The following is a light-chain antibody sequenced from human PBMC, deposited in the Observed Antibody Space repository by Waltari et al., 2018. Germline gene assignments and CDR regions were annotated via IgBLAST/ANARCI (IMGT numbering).Light chain of an antibody. CDR2: GTS. V-gene: IGKV3-20*01. CDR1: QSVTSTY. Sequence: EIVLTQSPGTLSLSPGERATLSCRASQSVTSTYLAWYQQKPGRSPRPRIYGTSSRATGVPDRFSGGGSATDFTLTITRLEPEDFAVYYCQQYSQSPITFGQGTRLDNK. J-gene: IGKJ5*01. CDR3: QQYSQSPIT.